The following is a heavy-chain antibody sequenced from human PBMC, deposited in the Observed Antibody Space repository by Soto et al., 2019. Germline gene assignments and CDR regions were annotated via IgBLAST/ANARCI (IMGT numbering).Heavy chain of an antibody. V-gene: IGHV3-66*01. Sequence: EVQLVESGGDLVQPGGSLRLSCAASGFTVSSNYMSWVRQAPGKGLEWISIIYSAGNTYYADSVKGRFTISRANSNIPLYLQMTSLGAEDTAVYYCARDFVVGGPTINYYYGMDVWGQGTTVTVSS. CDR1: GFTVSSNY. D-gene: IGHD1-26*01. J-gene: IGHJ6*02. CDR3: ARDFVVGGPTINYYYGMDV. CDR2: IYSAGNT.